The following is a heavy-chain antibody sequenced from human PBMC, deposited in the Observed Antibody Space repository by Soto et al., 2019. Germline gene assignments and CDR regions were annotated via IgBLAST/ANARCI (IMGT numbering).Heavy chain of an antibody. D-gene: IGHD3-22*01. CDR1: GYTFTCYY. Sequence: ASVKVSCKASGYTFTCYYMHWVRQAPGQGLEWMGIINPSGGSTSYAQKFQGRVTMTRDTSTSTVYMELSSLRSEDTAVYYCARDSNPYYDSSGPGAFDIWGQGTMVTVS. CDR2: INPSGGST. J-gene: IGHJ3*02. CDR3: ARDSNPYYDSSGPGAFDI. V-gene: IGHV1-46*01.